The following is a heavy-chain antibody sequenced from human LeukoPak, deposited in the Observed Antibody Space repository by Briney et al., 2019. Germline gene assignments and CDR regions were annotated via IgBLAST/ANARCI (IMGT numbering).Heavy chain of an antibody. CDR1: GFTFDDYA. Sequence: QAGGSLRLSCAASGFTFDDYAMHWVRQAPGKGLEWVSGISWNSGSIGYADSVKGRFTISRDNAKNSLYLQMNSLRAEDTALYYCAKDILVYYGMDVWGQGTTVTVS. D-gene: IGHD2/OR15-2a*01. V-gene: IGHV3-9*01. CDR2: ISWNSGSI. J-gene: IGHJ6*02. CDR3: AKDILVYYGMDV.